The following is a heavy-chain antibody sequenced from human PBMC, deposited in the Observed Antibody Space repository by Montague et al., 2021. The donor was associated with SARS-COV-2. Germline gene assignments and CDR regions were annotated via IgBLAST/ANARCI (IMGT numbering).Heavy chain of an antibody. CDR3: AHRLSTAGGGFGF. D-gene: IGHD2-21*02. CDR2: IFWDDDK. J-gene: IGHJ3*01. CDR1: GFSLSTTGVA. V-gene: IGHV2-5*02. Sequence: VKPTQTLTLTCTFSGFSLSTTGVAVGWIRQSPGKALEWPALIFWDDDKRYSPSLKNRVTITGDTSKNQVVLTVTNMDPVDTATYYCAHRLSTAGGGFGFWGQGTTVTVSS.